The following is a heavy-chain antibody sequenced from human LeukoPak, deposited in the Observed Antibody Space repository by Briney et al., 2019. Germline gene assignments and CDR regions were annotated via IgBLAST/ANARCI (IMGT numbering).Heavy chain of an antibody. CDR2: ISWNSGSI. Sequence: PGGSLRLSCAASGFTFTSYAIHWVRQTPGKGLEWVSGISWNSGSIGYADSVKGRFTISRDNAKNSLYLQMNSLRAEDTALFYCAKDYTAMVRGPDYWGQGTLVTVSS. D-gene: IGHD5-18*01. V-gene: IGHV3-9*01. J-gene: IGHJ4*02. CDR3: AKDYTAMVRGPDY. CDR1: GFTFTSYA.